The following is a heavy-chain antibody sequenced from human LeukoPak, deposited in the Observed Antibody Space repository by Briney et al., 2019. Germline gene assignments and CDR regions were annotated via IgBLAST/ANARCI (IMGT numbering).Heavy chain of an antibody. J-gene: IGHJ6*04. D-gene: IGHD3-16*02. CDR1: GYTFTGYY. V-gene: IGHV1-2*02. CDR3: ASTYYDYVWGSYRFYGMDV. CDR2: INPNSGGT. Sequence: GASVKVSCKASGYTFTGYYMHWVRQAPGQGLEWMGWINPNSGGTNYAQKFQGRVTMTRDTSISTAYRELSRLRSDDTAVYYCASTYYDYVWGSYRFYGMDVWGEGTTVTVSS.